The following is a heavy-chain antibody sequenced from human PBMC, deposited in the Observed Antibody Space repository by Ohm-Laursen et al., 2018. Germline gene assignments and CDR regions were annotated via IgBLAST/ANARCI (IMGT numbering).Heavy chain of an antibody. CDR3: ARDLADSSGAPFDP. Sequence: SLRLSCAASGFTFSSYGMHWVRQAPGKGLEWVAVIWYDGSNKYYADSVKGRFTISRDNSKNTLYLQMNSLRAEDTAVYYCARDLADSSGAPFDPWGQGTLVTVSS. D-gene: IGHD3-22*01. CDR2: IWYDGSNK. CDR1: GFTFSSYG. V-gene: IGHV3-33*08. J-gene: IGHJ5*02.